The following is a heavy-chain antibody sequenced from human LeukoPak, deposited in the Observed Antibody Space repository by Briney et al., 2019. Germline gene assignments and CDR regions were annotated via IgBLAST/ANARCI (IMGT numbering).Heavy chain of an antibody. J-gene: IGHJ4*02. V-gene: IGHV4-38-2*01. D-gene: IGHD6-19*01. CDR1: GYSISSGYY. Sequence: PSETLSLTCAVSGYSISSGYYWGWIRQPPGEGLEWIGSIYHSGSTYYNPSLKSRVTISVDTSKNQFSLKLSSVTAADTAVYYCARHASGGDYWGQGTLVTVSS. CDR2: IYHSGST. CDR3: ARHASGGDY.